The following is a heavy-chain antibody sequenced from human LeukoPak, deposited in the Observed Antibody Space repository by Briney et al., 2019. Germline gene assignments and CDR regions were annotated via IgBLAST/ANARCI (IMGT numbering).Heavy chain of an antibody. V-gene: IGHV3-23*01. CDR1: GFTFNSYV. CDR2: ISGSGGGT. CDR3: AKARWLQFYYFDY. D-gene: IGHD5-24*01. J-gene: IGHJ4*02. Sequence: PGGSLRLSCAATGFTFNSYVMSWVRQAPGKGLEWVSSISGSGGGTYYADSVKGRFTISRDNSKNTLYLQMNSPRAEDTAVYYCAKARWLQFYYFDYWGQGTLVTVSS.